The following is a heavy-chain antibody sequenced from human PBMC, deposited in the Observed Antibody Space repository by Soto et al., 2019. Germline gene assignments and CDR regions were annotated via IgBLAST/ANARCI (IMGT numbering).Heavy chain of an antibody. CDR2: ISSSSGYT. Sequence: QVQLVESGGDLVKPGGSLRLSCTASGFTFSDYYMSWIRQAPGKGLEWVSYISSSSGYTKSADSMKGRFTISRDNAKNSLYLQMNSLRVEDTGIYYCAKEGDSSSFAFDYWGQGTLVSVSS. V-gene: IGHV3-11*06. CDR3: AKEGDSSSFAFDY. J-gene: IGHJ4*02. D-gene: IGHD6-6*01. CDR1: GFTFSDYY.